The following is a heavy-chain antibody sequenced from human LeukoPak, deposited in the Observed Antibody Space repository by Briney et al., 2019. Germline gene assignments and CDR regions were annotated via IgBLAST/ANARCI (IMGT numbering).Heavy chain of an antibody. CDR3: ARDISKGLIDY. CDR1: GGTFSSYA. J-gene: IGHJ4*02. Sequence: GASVKVSCKASGGTFSSYAISWVRQAPGQGLEWMGGIIPIFGTANYAQKFQGRVTITADKSTSTAYMELSSLRSEDTAVYYCARDISKGLIDYWGQGTLVTVSS. V-gene: IGHV1-69*06. CDR2: IIPIFGTA.